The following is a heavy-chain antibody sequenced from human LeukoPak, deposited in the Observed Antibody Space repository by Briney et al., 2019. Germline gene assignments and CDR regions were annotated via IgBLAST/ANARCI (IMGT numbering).Heavy chain of an antibody. Sequence: SETLSLTCTVSGGSISSYYWSWIRQPAGKGLEWIGRIYTNGSTNYNPSLKSRVTMSVDTSKNQFSLKLSSVTAADTAVYYCARDRYCSSTSCFDYWGQGTLVTVSS. CDR2: IYTNGST. CDR1: GGSISSYY. J-gene: IGHJ4*02. CDR3: ARDRYCSSTSCFDY. V-gene: IGHV4-4*07. D-gene: IGHD2-2*01.